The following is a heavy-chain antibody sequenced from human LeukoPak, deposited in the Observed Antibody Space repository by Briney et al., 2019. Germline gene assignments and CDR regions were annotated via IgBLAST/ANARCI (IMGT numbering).Heavy chain of an antibody. V-gene: IGHV3-53*01. Sequence: PGGSLRLSCAGSGFTVSSSTMSWVRQAPGKGLEWVSNFYSDALDGLTYYADSVKGRFTISRDNSKSTLYLQMNSLRAEDTAVYYCAKATFDSSWNLYFDYWGQGTLVTVSS. CDR2: FYSDALDGLT. CDR1: GFTVSSST. CDR3: AKATFDSSWNLYFDY. J-gene: IGHJ4*02. D-gene: IGHD6-13*01.